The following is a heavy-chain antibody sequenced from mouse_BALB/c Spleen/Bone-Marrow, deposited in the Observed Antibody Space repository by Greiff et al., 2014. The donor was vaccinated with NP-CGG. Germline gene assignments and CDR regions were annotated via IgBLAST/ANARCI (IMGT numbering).Heavy chain of an antibody. J-gene: IGHJ2*01. D-gene: IGHD1-1*01. CDR2: IYPSDSYT. CDR1: GYTFTSYW. Sequence: VQLQQFGAELVRPGASVKLSCKASGYTFTSYWINWVKQRPGQGLEWIGNIYPSDSYTNYNQKFKDKATLTVDKSSTTAYMQLSSPTSEDSAVYYCTRGGSNPYYFDYWGQGTTLTVSS. V-gene: IGHV1-69*02. CDR3: TRGGSNPYYFDY.